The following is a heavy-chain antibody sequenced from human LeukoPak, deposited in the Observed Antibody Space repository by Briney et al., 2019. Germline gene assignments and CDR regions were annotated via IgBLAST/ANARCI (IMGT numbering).Heavy chain of an antibody. V-gene: IGHV1-46*01. Sequence: VSVKVSCKASGYSFTTYYIHWVRQTPGPGLEWMGIINPSGCSTSYAQKFQDRVTMTRDMSTSTVYMELSSLSSEDTAVYYCARAEGAENWSHLWFWFDAWGQGTLVTVSS. D-gene: IGHD5-18*01. CDR2: INPSGCST. CDR1: GYSFTTYY. CDR3: ARAEGAENWSHLWFWFDA. J-gene: IGHJ5*02.